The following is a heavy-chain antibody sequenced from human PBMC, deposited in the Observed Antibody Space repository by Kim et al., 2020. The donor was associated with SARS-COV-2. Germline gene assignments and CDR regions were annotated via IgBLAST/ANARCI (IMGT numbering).Heavy chain of an antibody. Sequence: IGYAASVKGRFITSRDNARNSLYLQMNSLRPEDTALYYCTRDVLAGGADVWGQGTAVIVSS. CDR3: TRDVLAGGADV. V-gene: IGHV3-9*01. D-gene: IGHD2-21*01. J-gene: IGHJ6*02. CDR2: I.